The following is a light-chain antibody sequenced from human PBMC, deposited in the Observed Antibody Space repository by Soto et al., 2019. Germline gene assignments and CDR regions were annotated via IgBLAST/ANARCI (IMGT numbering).Light chain of an antibody. CDR2: DAS. Sequence: EIVLTQSPGTLSLSPGERATLSCRASQSVGSTFLAWYQQKPGQAPRLLIYDASSRATGIPDRFSGSGSGTDFSLIISILEPEDFEGYYCQQYDSSPPTLTFGGGTKVEIK. CDR1: QSVGSTF. CDR3: QQYDSSPPTLT. V-gene: IGKV3-20*01. J-gene: IGKJ4*01.